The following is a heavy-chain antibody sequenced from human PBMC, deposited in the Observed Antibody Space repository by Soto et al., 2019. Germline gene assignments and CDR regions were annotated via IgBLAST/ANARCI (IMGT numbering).Heavy chain of an antibody. V-gene: IGHV3-33*01. Sequence: QVQLVESGGGVVQPGRSLRLSCAASGFTFSSYGMHWVRQAPGKGLEWVAVIWYDGSNKYYADSVKGRFTISRDNSKNTLYLQMNCLRAEDTAVYYCARDPVRWLQFPPDYWGQGTLVTVSS. D-gene: IGHD5-12*01. CDR2: IWYDGSNK. J-gene: IGHJ4*02. CDR1: GFTFSSYG. CDR3: ARDPVRWLQFPPDY.